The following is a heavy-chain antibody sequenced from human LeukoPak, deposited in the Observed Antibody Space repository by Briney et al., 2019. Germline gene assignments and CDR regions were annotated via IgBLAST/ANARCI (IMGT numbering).Heavy chain of an antibody. Sequence: GESLKISCKGSGYSFTSYWIGWVRQMPGKGLEWMGIIYPGDSDTRYSPSFQGQVTISADKSISTAYLQWSSLKASDTAMYYCARQIAIHPVSGPEHMDVWGKGTTVTVSS. V-gene: IGHV5-51*01. CDR1: GYSFTSYW. D-gene: IGHD2-21*01. CDR2: IYPGDSDT. CDR3: ARQIAIHPVSGPEHMDV. J-gene: IGHJ6*04.